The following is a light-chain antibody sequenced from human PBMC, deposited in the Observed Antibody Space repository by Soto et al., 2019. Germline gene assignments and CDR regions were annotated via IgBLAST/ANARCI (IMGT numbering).Light chain of an antibody. J-gene: IGKJ4*01. V-gene: IGKV3-20*01. CDR3: QQYGSSPLT. Sequence: EIVLTQSPGTLSLSPGERATLSCRASQSVSSSYLAWYQQKPGQAPRLLIYGASSRATGIPDRFCGSGSGTDFTLTISRLAPEDFAVYYCQQYGSSPLTFGGGTKVEIK. CDR2: GAS. CDR1: QSVSSSY.